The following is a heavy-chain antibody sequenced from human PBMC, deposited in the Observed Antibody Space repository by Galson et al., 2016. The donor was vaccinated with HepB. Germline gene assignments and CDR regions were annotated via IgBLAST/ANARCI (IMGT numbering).Heavy chain of an antibody. CDR2: IGTAGDT. Sequence: SLRLSCAASGFTFSSYDMHWVRQATGKGLEWVSAIGTAGDTYFPGSVKGRFTISRENAKNSLYLQMNSLRAGDTAVYYCARGYCVINSCYAGGGFAFDIWGQGTMVNVSS. CDR1: GFTFSSYD. V-gene: IGHV3-13*01. J-gene: IGHJ3*02. D-gene: IGHD2-2*01. CDR3: ARGYCVINSCYAGGGFAFDI.